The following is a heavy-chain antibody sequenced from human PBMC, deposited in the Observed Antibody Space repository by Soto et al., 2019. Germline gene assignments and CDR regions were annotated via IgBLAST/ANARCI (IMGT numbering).Heavy chain of an antibody. V-gene: IGHV1-2*04. Sequence: QVQLVQSGAEVKKPGASVKVSCKASGYTFIDYYMHWVRQAPGQGLEWMGWINPNSGGTNYVQKFQGWVTLTRDTSISTAYMELSRLRSDDTAVYYCARVVGAKDRNWFDSWGQGTLVTVSS. D-gene: IGHD1-26*01. CDR1: GYTFIDYY. CDR2: INPNSGGT. CDR3: ARVVGAKDRNWFDS. J-gene: IGHJ5*01.